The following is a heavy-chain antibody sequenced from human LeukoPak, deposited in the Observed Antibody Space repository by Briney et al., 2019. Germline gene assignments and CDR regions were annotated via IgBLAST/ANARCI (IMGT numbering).Heavy chain of an antibody. Sequence: PSETLSLTCSVSGGSFSRCYWSWIRQPPGKGLEWIGYIYYSGSTNYNPSLKSRVTISVDTSKNQFSLKLSTVTAADTAVYYCARRIVGATKSCFDSWGQGTLVTVSS. CDR2: IYYSGST. CDR1: GGSFSRCY. D-gene: IGHD1-26*01. CDR3: ARRIVGATKSCFDS. J-gene: IGHJ4*02. V-gene: IGHV4-59*08.